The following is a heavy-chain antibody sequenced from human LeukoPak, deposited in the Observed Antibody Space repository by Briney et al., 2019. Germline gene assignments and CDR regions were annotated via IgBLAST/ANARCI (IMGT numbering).Heavy chain of an antibody. CDR1: GFTFSSYG. Sequence: GGSLRLSCAASGFTFSSYGMHWVRQAPGKGLEWVTFIGYDGNKKYYADSVKGRFTISRDNSKNTMYLQITSLRGGDTAVYYCAKYDAGLPAARDYFDYWGRGTLVTVSS. D-gene: IGHD2-2*01. CDR2: IGYDGNKK. J-gene: IGHJ4*02. CDR3: AKYDAGLPAARDYFDY. V-gene: IGHV3-30*02.